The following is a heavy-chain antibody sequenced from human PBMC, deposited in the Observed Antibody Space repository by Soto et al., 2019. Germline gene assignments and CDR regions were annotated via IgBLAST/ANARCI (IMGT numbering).Heavy chain of an antibody. CDR2: ISAYNGNT. D-gene: IGHD3-3*01. Sequence: ASVKVSWKAAGYTFTSYGISWGRQAPGQGLEWMGWISAYNGNTNYAQKLQGRVTMTTDASTSTAYMELRSLRSDDTAVYYCARGKYDFWSGHAYYYYGMDVWGQGTTVTVSS. CDR3: ARGKYDFWSGHAYYYYGMDV. J-gene: IGHJ6*02. V-gene: IGHV1-18*01. CDR1: GYTFTSYG.